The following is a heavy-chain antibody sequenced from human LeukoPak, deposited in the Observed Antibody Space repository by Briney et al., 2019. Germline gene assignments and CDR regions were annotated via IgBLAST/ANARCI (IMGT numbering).Heavy chain of an antibody. Sequence: GGSLRLSCAASGFSFSTYWMHWVRQAPGKGLVWVSRITSDGSDTTYADSMKGRFTISRDNAKNTLYLQMNSLRAEDTAVYYCARLYSSSSSDYWGQGTLVTVSS. D-gene: IGHD6-13*01. J-gene: IGHJ4*02. CDR2: ITSDGSDT. CDR3: ARLYSSSSSDY. V-gene: IGHV3-74*03. CDR1: GFSFSTYW.